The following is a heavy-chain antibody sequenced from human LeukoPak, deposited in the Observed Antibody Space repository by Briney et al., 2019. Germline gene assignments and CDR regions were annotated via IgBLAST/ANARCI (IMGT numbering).Heavy chain of an antibody. V-gene: IGHV3-64*02. CDR2: INSNGGNR. D-gene: IGHD6-6*01. CDR3: ARARLKGSSSASHQYYYLDV. CDR1: GFTFNSYA. J-gene: IGHJ6*03. Sequence: GGSLRLSCAASGFTFNSYAMHWVRQAPGKGLEYVSAINSNGGNRHYADSVKGRFSISRDNSKNTLCLQMGSLRVEDMAVYYCARARLKGSSSASHQYYYLDVWGKGTTVTVSS.